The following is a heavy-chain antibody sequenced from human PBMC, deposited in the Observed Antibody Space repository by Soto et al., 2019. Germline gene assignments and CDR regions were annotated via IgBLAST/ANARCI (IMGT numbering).Heavy chain of an antibody. J-gene: IGHJ4*02. Sequence: VGSLRLSCAASWFTFNTYGMHWVRQAPGKGLEWVAVISYDGSEKYYVDSVKGRFTISKDNSKNTLYLQMNSLRPEDTAVYYCAKSPNFYCSSPNCYKYYFDHWGQGTRVTVSS. CDR3: AKSPNFYCSSPNCYKYYFDH. CDR2: ISYDGSEK. CDR1: WFTFNTYG. D-gene: IGHD2-2*02. V-gene: IGHV3-30*18.